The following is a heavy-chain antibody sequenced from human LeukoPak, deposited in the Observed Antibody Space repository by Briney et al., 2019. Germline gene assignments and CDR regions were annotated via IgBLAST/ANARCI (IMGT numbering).Heavy chain of an antibody. J-gene: IGHJ5*02. V-gene: IGHV3-74*01. Sequence: GGSLRLSCAASGFTFSSYWMHWVRQAPGKGLVWVSRINSDGSSTSYADSVKGRFAISRDNAKNTLYLQMNSLRAEDTAVYYCARGVGYCSSTSCYWWFDPWGQGTLVTVSS. D-gene: IGHD2-2*01. CDR2: INSDGSST. CDR1: GFTFSSYW. CDR3: ARGVGYCSSTSCYWWFDP.